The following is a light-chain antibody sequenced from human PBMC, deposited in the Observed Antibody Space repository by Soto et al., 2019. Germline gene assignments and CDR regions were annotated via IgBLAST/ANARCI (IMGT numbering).Light chain of an antibody. J-gene: IGKJ1*01. CDR2: AAS. V-gene: IGKV1-39*01. CDR3: QQSYSTPRT. Sequence: DIKVTQAPSSLSAAVGDRVTITCRASQGISSYLNWYQQKPGKAPKLLIYAASSLQSGVPSRFSGSGSGTDFTLTISSLQPEDFATYYCQQSYSTPRTFGQGTKVDIK. CDR1: QGISSY.